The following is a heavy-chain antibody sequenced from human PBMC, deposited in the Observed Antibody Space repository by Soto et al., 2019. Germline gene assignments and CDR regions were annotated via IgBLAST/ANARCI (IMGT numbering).Heavy chain of an antibody. J-gene: IGHJ3*02. CDR3: ARENRPRITDI. Sequence: QVKLVESGGGLVKPGGSLRLSCVASGYTFTEYYMSWIRQAPGKGLEWLSYISSSGSTIYYADSVKGRFTISRDNAKNSLYLQMNSLRAEDTAVYYCARENRPRITDIWGQGTMVTVSS. D-gene: IGHD3-10*01. CDR2: ISSSGSTI. V-gene: IGHV3-11*01. CDR1: GYTFTEYY.